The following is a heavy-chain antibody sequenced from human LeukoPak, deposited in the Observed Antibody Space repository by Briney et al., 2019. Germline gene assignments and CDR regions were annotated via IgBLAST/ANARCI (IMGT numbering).Heavy chain of an antibody. CDR1: GGSISSYY. Sequence: SETLSLTCTVSGGSISSYYWSWIRQPPGKGLEWIGYIYYSGSTNYNPSLKSRVTIPVDTSKNQFSLKLSSVTAADTAVYYCARDSPYYDILTGYGYYYYMDVWGKGTTVTVSS. V-gene: IGHV4-59*01. D-gene: IGHD3-9*01. J-gene: IGHJ6*03. CDR2: IYYSGST. CDR3: ARDSPYYDILTGYGYYYYMDV.